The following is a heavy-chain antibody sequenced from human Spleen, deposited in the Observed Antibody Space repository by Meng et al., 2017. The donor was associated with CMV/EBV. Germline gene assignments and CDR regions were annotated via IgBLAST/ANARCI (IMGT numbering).Heavy chain of an antibody. V-gene: IGHV3-30*02. CDR1: GFTFSSYG. CDR2: IRYDRSNQ. D-gene: IGHD1-14*01. CDR3: TKPGQQSIRATGNYFDT. Sequence: GEPLKISCAASGFTFSSYGMHWVRQAQGKGLEWVAFIRYDRSNQYYADSVKGRFTISRDNSKHTLYLQMNSLRAEDTAVYYCTKPGQQSIRATGNYFDTWGQGTLVTVSS. J-gene: IGHJ4*02.